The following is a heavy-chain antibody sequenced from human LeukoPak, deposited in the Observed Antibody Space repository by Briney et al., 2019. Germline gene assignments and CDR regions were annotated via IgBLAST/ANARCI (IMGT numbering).Heavy chain of an antibody. D-gene: IGHD2-2*02. CDR2: INHSGST. Sequence: SETLSLACAVYGGSFSGYYWSWLRQPPGKGLEWIGEINHSGSTNYNPSLKSRVTISVDTSKNQFSLKLSSVTAADTAVYYCALGDCSSTSCYKYYGMDVWGQGTTVTVSS. V-gene: IGHV4-34*01. J-gene: IGHJ6*02. CDR1: GGSFSGYY. CDR3: ALGDCSSTSCYKYYGMDV.